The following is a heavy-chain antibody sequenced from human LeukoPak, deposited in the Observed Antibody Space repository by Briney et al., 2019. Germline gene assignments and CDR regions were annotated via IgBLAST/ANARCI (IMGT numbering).Heavy chain of an antibody. Sequence: SETLSLTCTVSGGSISSSSYYWGWIRQPPGKGLEWIGEINHSGSTNYNPSLKSRVTISVDTSKNQFSLKLSSVTAADTAVYYCARSPTPWAQEQQPRLYYFDYWGQGTLVTVSS. CDR2: INHSGST. V-gene: IGHV4-39*07. CDR3: ARSPTPWAQEQQPRLYYFDY. CDR1: GGSISSSSYY. D-gene: IGHD6-13*01. J-gene: IGHJ4*02.